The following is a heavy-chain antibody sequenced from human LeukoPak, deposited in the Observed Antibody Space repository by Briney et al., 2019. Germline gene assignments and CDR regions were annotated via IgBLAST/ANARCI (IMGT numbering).Heavy chain of an antibody. J-gene: IGHJ4*02. CDR3: ARDLSGPRDY. CDR1: GFTFSSYS. D-gene: IGHD3-3*01. CDR2: ISSSSSYI. Sequence: GGSLRLSCAASGFTFSSYSMKWDRQAPGKGLEWVSSISSSSSYIYYADSVKGRFTISRDNAKNSLYLQMNSLRAEDTAVYYCARDLSGPRDYWGQGTLVTVSS. V-gene: IGHV3-21*01.